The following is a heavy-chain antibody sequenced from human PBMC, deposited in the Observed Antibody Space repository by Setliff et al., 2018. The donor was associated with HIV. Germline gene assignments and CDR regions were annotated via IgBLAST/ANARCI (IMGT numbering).Heavy chain of an antibody. CDR3: TTEDPWLRFGH. Sequence: RLSCAGSGFTFNNAWMTWVRQAPGKGLEWVGHIKSKTDGGTTDYAAPVKGRFTISRDDSKTTLYLQMNSLKTEDTAVYYCTTEDPWLRFGHWGQGTLVTVSS. J-gene: IGHJ5*02. V-gene: IGHV3-15*01. CDR2: IKSKTDGGTT. CDR1: GFTFNNAW. D-gene: IGHD5-12*01.